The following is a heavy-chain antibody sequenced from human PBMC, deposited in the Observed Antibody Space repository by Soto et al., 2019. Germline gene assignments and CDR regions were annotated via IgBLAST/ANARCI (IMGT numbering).Heavy chain of an antibody. D-gene: IGHD6-13*01. CDR3: ARDLKGLGIAER. CDR1: GFTVSSNY. CDR2: IYSGGST. V-gene: IGHV3-66*01. Sequence: EVQLVESGGGLVQPGGSLRLSCAASGFTVSSNYMSWVRQAPGKGLEWVSVIYSGGSTYYADSVKGRFTISRDNSKNTLYLQMNSLRAEDTAVYDCARDLKGLGIAERWGQGTLVTVSS. J-gene: IGHJ4*01.